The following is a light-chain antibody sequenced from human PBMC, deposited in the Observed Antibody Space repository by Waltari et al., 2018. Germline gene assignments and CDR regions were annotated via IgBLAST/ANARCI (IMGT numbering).Light chain of an antibody. CDR3: QQHNNWPRRT. J-gene: IGKJ5*01. Sequence: EIVLTQSPGTLSLSPGETATLSCRASQNSATYLAWFQQRPGQAPRLLIYDSSTRAPGIPARFSGSGSGTDFTLTITSLEAEDFGIYYCQQHNNWPRRTFGQGARLDIK. V-gene: IGKV3-11*01. CDR1: QNSATY. CDR2: DSS.